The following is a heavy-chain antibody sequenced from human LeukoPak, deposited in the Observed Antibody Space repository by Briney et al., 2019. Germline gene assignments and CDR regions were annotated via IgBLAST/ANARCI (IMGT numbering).Heavy chain of an antibody. CDR1: GFTFSSYS. V-gene: IGHV3-21*01. CDR2: ISSSSSYI. J-gene: IGHJ4*02. CDR3: AREPQGGVRGVITNDY. Sequence: PGGSLRLSCAASGFTFSSYSMNWVRQAPGKGLEWVSSISSSSSYIYYADSVKGRFTISRDNAKNSLYLQMNSLRAEDTAVYYCAREPQGGVRGVITNDYWGQGTLVTVSS. D-gene: IGHD3-10*01.